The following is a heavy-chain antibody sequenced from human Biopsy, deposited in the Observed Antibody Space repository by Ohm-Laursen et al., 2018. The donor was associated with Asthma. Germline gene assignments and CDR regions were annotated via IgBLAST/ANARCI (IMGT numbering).Heavy chain of an antibody. D-gene: IGHD3-3*02. V-gene: IGHV3-7*01. CDR3: ARTFHFWSPYHAEHYQL. CDR2: IKHDGTEK. CDR1: GFTFSNYY. Sequence: SLRLSCAASGFTFSNYYMNWVRQVPGKGLEWVANIKHDGTEKNHVDSLKGRFTISRDNAKNSLYLQMNSLRAEDTAVYYCARTFHFWSPYHAEHYQLWGQGTLVTVPS. J-gene: IGHJ1*01.